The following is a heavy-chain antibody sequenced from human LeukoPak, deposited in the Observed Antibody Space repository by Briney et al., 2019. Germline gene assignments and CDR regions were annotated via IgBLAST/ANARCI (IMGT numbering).Heavy chain of an antibody. J-gene: IGHJ4*02. CDR2: IYYSGST. CDR3: ASGIRSWFGELFFDY. Sequence: SETLSLTCTVSGGSISSYYWSWIRQPPGKGLEWIGYIYYSGSTNYNPSLKSRDTISVDTSKNQFSLKLSSVTAADTAVYYCASGIRSWFGELFFDYWGQGTLVTVSS. V-gene: IGHV4-59*01. D-gene: IGHD3-10*01. CDR1: GGSISSYY.